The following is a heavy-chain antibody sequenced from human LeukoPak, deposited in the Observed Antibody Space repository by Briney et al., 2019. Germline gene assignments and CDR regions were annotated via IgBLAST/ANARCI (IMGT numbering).Heavy chain of an antibody. J-gene: IGHJ6*02. CDR1: GFTFSSYS. D-gene: IGHD2-15*01. CDR3: ARKPNCSGGSCYFSKRNYYYYYGMDV. V-gene: IGHV3-48*01. CDR2: ISSSSTI. Sequence: PGGSLRLSCAASGFTFSSYSMTWVRQAPGKGLEWVSYISSSSTIYYADSVKGRFTISRDNAKNSLYLQMNSLRAEDTAVYYCARKPNCSGGSCYFSKRNYYYYYGMDVWGQGTTVTVSS.